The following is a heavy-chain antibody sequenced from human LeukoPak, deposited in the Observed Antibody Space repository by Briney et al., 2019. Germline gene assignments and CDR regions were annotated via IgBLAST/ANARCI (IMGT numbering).Heavy chain of an antibody. CDR2: INHSGST. Sequence: SETLSLTCAVYGGSFSGHYWSWIRQPPGKGLEWIGEINHSGSTNYNPPLKSRVTISVDTSKNQFSLKLSSVTAADTAVYYCARRSSKRFNWYFDLWGRGTLVTVSS. V-gene: IGHV4-34*01. D-gene: IGHD5-24*01. J-gene: IGHJ2*01. CDR1: GGSFSGHY. CDR3: ARRSSKRFNWYFDL.